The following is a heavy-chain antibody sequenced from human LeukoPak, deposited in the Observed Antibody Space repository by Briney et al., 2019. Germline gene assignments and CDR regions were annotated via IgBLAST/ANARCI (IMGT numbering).Heavy chain of an antibody. V-gene: IGHV1-2*02. CDR1: GYTFTGYY. CDR2: INPNSGGT. Sequence: ASVTVSCKASGYTFTGYYMHWVRQAPGQGLEWMGWINPNSGGTNYAQKFQGRVTMTRDTSISTAYMELSRLRSDDTAVYYCARDLSQVAVAGRRDDYWGQGTLVTVSS. CDR3: ARDLSQVAVAGRRDDY. J-gene: IGHJ4*02. D-gene: IGHD6-19*01.